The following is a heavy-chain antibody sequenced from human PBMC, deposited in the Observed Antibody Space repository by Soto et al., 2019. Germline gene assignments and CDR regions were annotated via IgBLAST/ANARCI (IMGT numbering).Heavy chain of an antibody. Sequence: ASVKVSCKTSGYTFSNYAMHWVRQAPGQRLEWMGWINAGNGNTKYSHNFKGRVAITSDTSANTAYLELSSLRSEDTAVYYCARDQDVDSTMLDAFDIWGQGIMVTVSS. J-gene: IGHJ3*02. D-gene: IGHD2-8*01. CDR2: INAGNGNT. V-gene: IGHV1-3*01. CDR1: GYTFSNYA. CDR3: ARDQDVDSTMLDAFDI.